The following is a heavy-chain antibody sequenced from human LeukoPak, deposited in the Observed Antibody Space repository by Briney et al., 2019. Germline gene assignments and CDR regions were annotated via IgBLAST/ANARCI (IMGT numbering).Heavy chain of an antibody. J-gene: IGHJ6*03. Sequence: ASVKVSCKASGYTLTGYYMHWVRQAPGQGLEWMGWINPNSGGTNYAQKFQGRVTMTRDTSISTAYMELSRLRSDDTAVYYCARDRGAAAGTLSYYYYYMDVWGKGTTVTVSS. CDR2: INPNSGGT. CDR3: ARDRGAAAGTLSYYYYYMDV. V-gene: IGHV1-2*02. CDR1: GYTLTGYY. D-gene: IGHD6-13*01.